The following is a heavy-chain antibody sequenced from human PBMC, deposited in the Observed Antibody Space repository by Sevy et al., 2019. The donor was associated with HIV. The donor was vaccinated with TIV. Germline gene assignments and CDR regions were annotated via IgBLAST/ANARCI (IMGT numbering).Heavy chain of an antibody. CDR3: ARGLYGTTTQGCFDY. J-gene: IGHJ4*02. V-gene: IGHV4-4*07. D-gene: IGHD4-17*01. Sequence: SETLSLTCTVSGGSISSYYWSWIRQPAGKGLEWIGRIYISGSTNYNFSLRSRVAMSVDTSKNQFSLNLRSATAADTAVYYCARGLYGTTTQGCFDYWGQGKLVTVSS. CDR1: GGSISSYY. CDR2: IYISGST.